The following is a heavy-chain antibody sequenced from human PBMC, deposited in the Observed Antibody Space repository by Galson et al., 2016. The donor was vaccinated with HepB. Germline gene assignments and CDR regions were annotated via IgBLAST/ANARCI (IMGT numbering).Heavy chain of an antibody. Sequence: SLRLSCAASGFTFSSYAMNWVRQAPGKGLEWVSAISGSGGITHYTDSVRGRFTISRGNSKNTLYLQMNSLRAEDTAVYYCAKETSGSYDYWGQGTLVTVSS. D-gene: IGHD3-10*01. CDR3: AKETSGSYDY. V-gene: IGHV3-23*01. CDR2: ISGSGGIT. CDR1: GFTFSSYA. J-gene: IGHJ4*02.